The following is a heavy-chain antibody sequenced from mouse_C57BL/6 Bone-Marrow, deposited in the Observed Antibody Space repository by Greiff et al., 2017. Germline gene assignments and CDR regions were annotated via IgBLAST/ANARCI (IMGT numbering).Heavy chain of an antibody. CDR1: GYTFTSYW. Sequence: QVQLKQPGAELVKPGASVKMSCKASGYTFTSYWITWVKQTPGQGLEWIGDIYPGSGSTNYNEKFKSKATLTVDTSSSTAYMQLSSLTSEDSAVYYGARPYYSNYWYFDVWGRGTTVTVSS. CDR2: IYPGSGST. J-gene: IGHJ1*03. D-gene: IGHD2-5*01. V-gene: IGHV1-55*01. CDR3: ARPYYSNYWYFDV.